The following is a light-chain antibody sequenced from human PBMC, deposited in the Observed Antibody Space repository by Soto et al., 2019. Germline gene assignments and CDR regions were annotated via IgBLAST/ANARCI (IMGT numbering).Light chain of an antibody. V-gene: IGKV3-20*01. J-gene: IGKJ3*01. Sequence: EIVLTQSPGTLSLSPGERATLSCRASQNINSRYLAWYQQKPGQAPRLLIYGASSRATGIPDRFSGSGSGTDFTLTISRLEPEDFAVYYCQQFGSSHAFTFGPGTKVDIK. CDR2: GAS. CDR1: QNINSRY. CDR3: QQFGSSHAFT.